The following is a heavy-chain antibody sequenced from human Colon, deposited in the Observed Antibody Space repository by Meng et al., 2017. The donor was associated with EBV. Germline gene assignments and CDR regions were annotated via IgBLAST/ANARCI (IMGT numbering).Heavy chain of an antibody. D-gene: IGHD6-19*01. Sequence: QAPRQEPGPGRVSPSQTLPPPCTVVCGAVSSGGYCGGWIRPPPGRGLGWIGIISYRGTTYYNPSLKSRVTISVDTSNHQFPLKLSSVTAADTAVYYCGRPHLISVAGHFDYWGQGTLVTVSS. CDR2: ISYRGTT. CDR1: CGAVSSGGYC. CDR3: GRPHLISVAGHFDY. V-gene: IGHV4-39*01. J-gene: IGHJ4*02.